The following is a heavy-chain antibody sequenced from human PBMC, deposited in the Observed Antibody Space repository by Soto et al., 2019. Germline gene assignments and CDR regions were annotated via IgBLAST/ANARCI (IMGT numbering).Heavy chain of an antibody. Sequence: SETLSLTCTVSGGSISSYYWSWIRQPPGKGLEWIGYIYYSGSTNYNPSLKSRVTISVDTSKNQFSLKLSSVTAADTAVYYCARLSGEGTAVDFWSGLMYYFDYWGQGTLVTVSS. J-gene: IGHJ4*02. CDR2: IYYSGST. D-gene: IGHD3-3*01. V-gene: IGHV4-59*01. CDR3: ARLSGEGTAVDFWSGLMYYFDY. CDR1: GGSISSYY.